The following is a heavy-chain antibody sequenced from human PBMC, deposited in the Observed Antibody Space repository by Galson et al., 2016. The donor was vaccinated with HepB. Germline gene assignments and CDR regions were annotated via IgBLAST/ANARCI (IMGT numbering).Heavy chain of an antibody. Sequence: SVKVSCKASGYTFTAYGISWVRRAPGQGLEWMGWVSGYNGNTNYAQKVQGRVTMTTDTSTYTAYMELRSLRSDDTAVYYCARGGDMATTGPDYWGQGTLVTVSS. J-gene: IGHJ4*02. CDR2: VSGYNGNT. D-gene: IGHD1-1*01. CDR3: ARGGDMATTGPDY. CDR1: GYTFTAYG. V-gene: IGHV1-18*01.